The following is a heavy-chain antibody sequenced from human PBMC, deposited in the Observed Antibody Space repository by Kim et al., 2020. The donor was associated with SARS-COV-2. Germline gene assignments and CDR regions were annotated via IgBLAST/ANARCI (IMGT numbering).Heavy chain of an antibody. CDR1: GFTFSTYW. J-gene: IGHJ3*02. V-gene: IGHV3-74*01. CDR2: INSDGSST. Sequence: GGSLRLSCAASGFTFSTYWMHWVRQAPGKGLVWVSRINSDGSSTTYADSVKGRFTISRDNSKNTLYLQMGSLRAEDMAVYYCASDSSGYYYVRGTAFDIWGQGTMVTVSS. CDR3: ASDSSGYYYVRGTAFDI. D-gene: IGHD3-22*01.